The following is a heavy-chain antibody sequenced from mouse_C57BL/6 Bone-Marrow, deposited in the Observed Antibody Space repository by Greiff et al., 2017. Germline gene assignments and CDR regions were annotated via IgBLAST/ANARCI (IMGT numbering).Heavy chain of an antibody. CDR1: GFTFSDYY. CDR2: ISNGGGST. D-gene: IGHD2-2*01. CDR3: ARPTMVTTEETTVYYYAMDY. V-gene: IGHV5-12*01. Sequence: EVNVVESGGGLVQPGGSLKLSCAASGFTFSDYYMYWVRQTPEKRLEWVAYISNGGGSTYYPDTVKGRFTISRDNAKNTLYLQMSRLKSEDTAMYYCARPTMVTTEETTVYYYAMDYWGQGTSVTVSS. J-gene: IGHJ4*01.